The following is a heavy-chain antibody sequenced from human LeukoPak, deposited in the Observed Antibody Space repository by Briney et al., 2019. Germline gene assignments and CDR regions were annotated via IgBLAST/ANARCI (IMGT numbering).Heavy chain of an antibody. CDR1: GYTFTSYG. J-gene: IGHJ4*02. CDR2: ISTYNGNT. CDR3: ARGLNVAARFDY. Sequence: APVKVSCKASGYTFTSYGISWVRQAPGQGLEWMGWISTYNGNTNYAQKFQGRVTMTTDTSTSTVYMELTSLRSDATAVYYCARGLNVAARFDYWGQGTLVAVSS. D-gene: IGHD6-25*01. V-gene: IGHV1-18*01.